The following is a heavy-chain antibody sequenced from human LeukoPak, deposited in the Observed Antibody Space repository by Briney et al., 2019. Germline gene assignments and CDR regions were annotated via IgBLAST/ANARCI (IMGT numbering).Heavy chain of an antibody. CDR2: IDWDDDK. J-gene: IGHJ4*02. CDR3: ARIPDYGDYYFDY. CDR1: GFSLSTSGMR. D-gene: IGHD4-17*01. Sequence: ESGPTLVNPTQTLTLTCTFSGFSLSTSGMRVSWIRQPPGKALEWLARIDWDDDKFYSTSLKTRLTISKHTSKNQVVLTMTNMDPLDTATYYCARIPDYGDYYFDYWGQGTLVTVSS. V-gene: IGHV2-70*04.